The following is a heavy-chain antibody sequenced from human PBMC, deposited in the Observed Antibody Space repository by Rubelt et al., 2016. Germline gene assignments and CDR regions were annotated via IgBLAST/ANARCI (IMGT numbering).Heavy chain of an antibody. Sequence: QVQLQQWGAGLLKPSETLSLTCAVYGGSFSGYYWSWIRQPPGKGLEWIGEINHSGSTNYNPSLKVRVPISEEPSKNQFACKRSLVTAAETAVYYCARVRGWFDPWGQGTLVTVSS. CDR3: ARVRGWFDP. V-gene: IGHV4-34*01. J-gene: IGHJ5*02. CDR2: INHSGST. CDR1: GGSFSGYY.